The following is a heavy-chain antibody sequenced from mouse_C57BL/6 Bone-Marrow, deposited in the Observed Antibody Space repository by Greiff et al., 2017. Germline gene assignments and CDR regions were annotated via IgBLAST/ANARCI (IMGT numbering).Heavy chain of an antibody. J-gene: IGHJ1*03. V-gene: IGHV14-4*01. CDR2: IDPENGDT. CDR3: TTCYGSSYWYFDV. Sequence: VQLKDSGAELVRPGASVKLSCTASGFNIKDDYMHWVKQRPEQGLEWIGWIDPENGDTEYASKFQGKATITADTSSNTAYLQLSSLTSEDTAVYYCTTCYGSSYWYFDVWGTGTTVTGSS. CDR1: GFNIKDDY. D-gene: IGHD1-1*01.